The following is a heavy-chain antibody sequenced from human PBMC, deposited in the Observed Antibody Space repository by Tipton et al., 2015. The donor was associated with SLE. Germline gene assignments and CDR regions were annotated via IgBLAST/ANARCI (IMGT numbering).Heavy chain of an antibody. CDR1: GFTFHSYE. CDR3: AKDWVIGY. Sequence: SLRLSCAASGFTFHSYEMHWVRQAPEKGLDWVASISNTGDIYYADSVKGRFTVSRDNAKNSLFLQMTSLRADDTAIYYCAKDWVIGYWGQGTLVTVSP. D-gene: IGHD3-16*01. V-gene: IGHV3-48*03. CDR2: ISNTGDI. J-gene: IGHJ4*02.